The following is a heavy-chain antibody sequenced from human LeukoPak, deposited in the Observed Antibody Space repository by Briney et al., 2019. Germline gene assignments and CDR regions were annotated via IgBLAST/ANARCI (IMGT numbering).Heavy chain of an antibody. CDR3: ARMTTGHDY. J-gene: IGHJ4*02. V-gene: IGHV4-34*01. CDR1: GPSFTSYY. CDR2: VNHNGYT. Sequence: PSETLSLTCGVAGPSFTSYYWSWLRQTPGKGLEWIGEVNHNGYTNMNPSLKSRVTISVDTSKNQFSLMMTSVTAADTAVYFCARMTTGHDYWGQGTLVTVSS. D-gene: IGHD4-17*01.